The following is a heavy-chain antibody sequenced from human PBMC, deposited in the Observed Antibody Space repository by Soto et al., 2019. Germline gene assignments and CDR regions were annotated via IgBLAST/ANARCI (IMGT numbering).Heavy chain of an antibody. Sequence: QVQLVQSGAEVKKPGASVKVSCKASGYTFTSYGISWVRQAPGQGLEWMGWISAYNGNTKNATKLQGRVNMTTDTSKSTAYMELRGLRSDDTAVYYCARDAPPVDYWGQGTLVTVSS. J-gene: IGHJ4*02. CDR2: ISAYNGNT. CDR3: ARDAPPVDY. CDR1: GYTFTSYG. V-gene: IGHV1-18*01.